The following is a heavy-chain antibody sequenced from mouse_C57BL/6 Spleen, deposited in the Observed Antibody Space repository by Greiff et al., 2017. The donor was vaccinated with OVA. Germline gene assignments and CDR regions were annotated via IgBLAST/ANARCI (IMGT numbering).Heavy chain of an antibody. Sequence: EVQLKQSGPGLVKPSQSLSLTCSVTGYSITSGYYWNWIRQFPGNKLEWMGYISYDGSNNYNPSLKNRISITRDTSKNQFFLKLNSVTTEDTATYYCARDVTSNYFDYWGQGTTLTVSS. J-gene: IGHJ2*01. CDR2: ISYDGSN. CDR1: GYSITSGYY. CDR3: ARDVTSNYFDY. V-gene: IGHV3-6*01. D-gene: IGHD2-1*01.